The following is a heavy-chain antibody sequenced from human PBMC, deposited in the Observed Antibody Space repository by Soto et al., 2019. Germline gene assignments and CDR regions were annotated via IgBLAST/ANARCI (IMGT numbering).Heavy chain of an antibody. V-gene: IGHV3-53*04. CDR2: IYSGGST. CDR3: ARGATGYSSQKIRLCYMDV. D-gene: IGHD6-19*01. J-gene: IGHJ6*03. Sequence: GGSLRLSCAASGFTVSSNYMSWVRQAPGKGLEWVSVIYSGGSTYYADSVKGRFTISRHNSKNTLYLQMNSLRAEDTAVYYCARGATGYSSQKIRLCYMDVWGKGTTVTVSS. CDR1: GFTVSSNY.